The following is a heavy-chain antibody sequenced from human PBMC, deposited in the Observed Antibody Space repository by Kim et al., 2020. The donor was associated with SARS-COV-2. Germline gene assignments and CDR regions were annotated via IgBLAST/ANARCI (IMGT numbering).Heavy chain of an antibody. CDR2: K. J-gene: IGHJ3*02. D-gene: IGHD1-26*01. CDR3: SREIDKTGGFDI. Sequence: KYDVDSVQSRFTISRDNAKNSVEMQMNSLRAEDTAVYYCSREIDKTGGFDIWGQGTMVTVSS. V-gene: IGHV3-7*01.